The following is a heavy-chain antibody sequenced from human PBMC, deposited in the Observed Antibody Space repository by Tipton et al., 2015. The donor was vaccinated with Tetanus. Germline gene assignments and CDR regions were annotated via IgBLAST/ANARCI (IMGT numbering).Heavy chain of an antibody. J-gene: IGHJ4*02. D-gene: IGHD3-10*01. CDR1: GFTFSGYW. CDR2: IKQDGSEK. CDR3: ARDSGLWFGETDY. Sequence: LSLTCVDSGFTFSGYWMSWVRQAPGKGLEWLANIKQDGSEKYYVDSVKGRFTISRDNAKNSLYLRMNSLRAEDTAVYYCARDSGLWFGETDYWGQGTLVTVSS. V-gene: IGHV3-7*01.